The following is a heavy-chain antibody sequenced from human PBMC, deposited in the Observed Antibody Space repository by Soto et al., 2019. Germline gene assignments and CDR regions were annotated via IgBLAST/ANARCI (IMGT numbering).Heavy chain of an antibody. J-gene: IGHJ6*02. Sequence: GGSLRLSCAASGFTFRSYSINWVRQAPGKGLEWVSSISISSSYIYYADSVKGRFTISRDNAKNSLYLQMNSLRAEDTAVYYCARISGYDSSGSGHYYYYGTDVWGQGTTVTVSS. CDR2: ISISSSYI. CDR3: ARISGYDSSGSGHYYYYGTDV. V-gene: IGHV3-21*01. D-gene: IGHD3-22*01. CDR1: GFTFRSYS.